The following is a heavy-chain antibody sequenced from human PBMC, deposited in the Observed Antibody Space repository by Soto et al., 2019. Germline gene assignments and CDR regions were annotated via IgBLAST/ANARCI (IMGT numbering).Heavy chain of an antibody. V-gene: IGHV4-30-2*01. CDR3: ARVYGDYGFDY. CDR1: GGSISSGGYS. CDR2: IYHSGST. D-gene: IGHD4-17*01. J-gene: IGHJ4*02. Sequence: SETLSLTCAVSGGSISSGGYSWSWIRQPPGKGLEWIGYIYHSGSTYYNLSLKSRVTISVDRSKNQFSLKLSSVTAADTAVYYCARVYGDYGFDYWGQGTLVTVSS.